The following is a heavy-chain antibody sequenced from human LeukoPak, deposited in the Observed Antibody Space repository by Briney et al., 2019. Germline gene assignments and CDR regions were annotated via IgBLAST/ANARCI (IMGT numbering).Heavy chain of an antibody. D-gene: IGHD2-21*02. CDR2: ISGSGGST. J-gene: IGHJ3*02. Sequence: GGSLRLSCGASGFTFDTHDMHWVRQAPGKGLEWVSAISGSGGSTYYADSVKGRFTISRDNSRNTLYLQMNSLRAEDTAVYYCSNFVVTATPDAFDIWGQGTMVTVSS. CDR1: GFTFDTHD. V-gene: IGHV3-23*01. CDR3: SNFVVTATPDAFDI.